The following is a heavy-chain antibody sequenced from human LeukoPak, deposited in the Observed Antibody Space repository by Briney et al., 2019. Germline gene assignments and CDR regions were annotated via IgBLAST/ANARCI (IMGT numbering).Heavy chain of an antibody. J-gene: IGHJ3*02. Sequence: SETLSLTCSVSGGSISGYHWNWIRRPPGKGLEWIGYIYYTGSTNYNASLKNRVIMSVDTSKNQFSLKLSSVTAADTAVYYCARDAYEISRVAGDAFDIWGQGTMVTVSS. D-gene: IGHD3-3*01. V-gene: IGHV4-59*01. CDR3: ARDAYEISRVAGDAFDI. CDR2: IYYTGST. CDR1: GGSISGYH.